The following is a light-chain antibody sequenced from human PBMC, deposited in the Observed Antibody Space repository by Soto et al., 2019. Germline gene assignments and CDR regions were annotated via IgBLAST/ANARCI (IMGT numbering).Light chain of an antibody. J-gene: IGKJ1*01. CDR1: QGIGDR. CDR2: FAS. Sequence: IQMTQSPSSVSSSVGDRFTLTFRASQGIGDRLAWYQQKPGKVPQLLIYFASTLGSGVPSRFSGSGSGTDFILTINTLQADDFATYYCLHTYSFPRTFGQGTKVDIK. CDR3: LHTYSFPRT. V-gene: IGKV1-12*01.